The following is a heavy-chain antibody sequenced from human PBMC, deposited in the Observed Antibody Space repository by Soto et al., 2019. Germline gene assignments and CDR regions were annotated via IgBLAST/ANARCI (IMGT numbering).Heavy chain of an antibody. V-gene: IGHV4-34*01. CDR1: GGSFNDDY. Sequence: SETLSLTCAVEGGSFNDDYWSWIRQSPGKGLEWIGEINDSGSTKYNPSLKSRVTVSVDRSKNQFSLNLISVTAADTAVYYCANFNWYFDLWGRGTLVTVSS. J-gene: IGHJ2*01. CDR2: INDSGST. CDR3: ANFNWYFDL.